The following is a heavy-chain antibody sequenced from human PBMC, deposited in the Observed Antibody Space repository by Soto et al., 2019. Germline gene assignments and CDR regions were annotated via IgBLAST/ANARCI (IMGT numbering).Heavy chain of an antibody. V-gene: IGHV3-30-3*01. CDR3: ARDPVVVAATAYYFDY. CDR1: GFTFSSYA. Sequence: QVQLVESGEGVVQPGRSLRLSCAASGFTFSSYAMHWVRQAPGKGLEWVAVISYDGSNKYYADSVKGRFTISRDNSKNTLYLQMNSLRAEDTAVYYCARDPVVVAATAYYFDYWGQGTLVTVSS. CDR2: ISYDGSNK. D-gene: IGHD2-15*01. J-gene: IGHJ4*02.